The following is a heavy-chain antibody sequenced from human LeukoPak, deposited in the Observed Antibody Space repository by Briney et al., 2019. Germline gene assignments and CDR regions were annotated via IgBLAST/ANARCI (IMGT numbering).Heavy chain of an antibody. D-gene: IGHD3-10*01. CDR1: GYTLTKLS. CDR2: FDPEDGET. CDR3: ATDFYYGSGSEKVFDY. J-gene: IGHJ4*02. Sequence: ASVKVSCKVSGYTLTKLSMHWVRQAPGKGLEWMGGFDPEDGETIYAQKFQGRVTMTEDTSTDTAYMELSSLRSEDTAVYYCATDFYYGSGSEKVFDYWGQGTLVTVSS. V-gene: IGHV1-24*01.